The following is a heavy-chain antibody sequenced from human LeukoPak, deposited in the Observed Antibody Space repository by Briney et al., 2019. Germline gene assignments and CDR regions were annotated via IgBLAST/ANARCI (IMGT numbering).Heavy chain of an antibody. Sequence: KPSETLSLTCAVYGGSFSGYYWSWIRQPAGKGLEWIGRIYTSGSTNYNPSLKSRVTISVDKSKNQFSLKLSSVTAADTAVYYCASTYYDFWSGAPDYYYYYMDVWGKGTTVTVSS. D-gene: IGHD3-3*01. CDR3: ASTYYDFWSGAPDYYYYYMDV. J-gene: IGHJ6*03. V-gene: IGHV4-59*10. CDR1: GGSFSGYY. CDR2: IYTSGST.